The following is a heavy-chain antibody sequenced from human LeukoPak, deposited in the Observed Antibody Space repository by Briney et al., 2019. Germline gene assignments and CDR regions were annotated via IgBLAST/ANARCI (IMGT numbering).Heavy chain of an antibody. D-gene: IGHD5-18*01. Sequence: GGSLRLSCAASGFTFSSYSMNWVRQAPGKGLEWVSSISSSSSYIYYADSVKGRFTISRDNSKNTLYLQMNSLRAEDTAVYYCAKDRGYSYGISEYWGQGTLVTVSS. CDR3: AKDRGYSYGISEY. CDR1: GFTFSSYS. V-gene: IGHV3-21*04. J-gene: IGHJ4*02. CDR2: ISSSSSYI.